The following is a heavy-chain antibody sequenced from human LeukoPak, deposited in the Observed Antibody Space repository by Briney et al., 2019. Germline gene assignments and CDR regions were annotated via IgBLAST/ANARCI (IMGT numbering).Heavy chain of an antibody. CDR1: GGTISSYY. CDR2: IYYSGST. Sequence: PSETLSLTCTVSGGTISSYYWSWIRQPPGKGLEWIGYIYYSGSTNYNPSLKSRVTISVDTSKNQFSLQLNSVTPEDTAVYYCARDYAYSSGWYRRPYNWFDPWGQGTLVTVSS. V-gene: IGHV4-59*12. D-gene: IGHD6-19*01. J-gene: IGHJ5*02. CDR3: ARDYAYSSGWYRRPYNWFDP.